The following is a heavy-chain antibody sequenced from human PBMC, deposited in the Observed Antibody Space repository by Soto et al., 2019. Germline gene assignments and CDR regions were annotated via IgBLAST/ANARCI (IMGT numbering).Heavy chain of an antibody. CDR1: GGTFSRYA. CDR3: ARIMVRGVIPYGMDV. D-gene: IGHD3-10*01. Sequence: SVKVSCKASGGTFSRYAISWVRQAPGQGLEWMGGIIPIFGTANYAQKFQGRVTITADESTSTAYMELSSLRSEDTAVYYCARIMVRGVIPYGMDVWGQGTTVTVSS. V-gene: IGHV1-69*13. J-gene: IGHJ6*02. CDR2: IIPIFGTA.